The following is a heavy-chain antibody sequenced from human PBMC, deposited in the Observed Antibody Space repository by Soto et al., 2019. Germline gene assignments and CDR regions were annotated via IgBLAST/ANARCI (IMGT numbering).Heavy chain of an antibody. Sequence: GGSLRLSCAASGFTFSSYEMNLVRQAPGKGLECVSYISSSGSTIYYADSVKGRFTISRDNAKNSLYLQMNSLRAEDTAVYYCARGRSTLALFGGQGTLVTVSS. CDR3: ARGRSTLALF. V-gene: IGHV3-48*03. CDR2: ISSSGSTI. CDR1: GFTFSSYE. D-gene: IGHD1-1*01. J-gene: IGHJ4*02.